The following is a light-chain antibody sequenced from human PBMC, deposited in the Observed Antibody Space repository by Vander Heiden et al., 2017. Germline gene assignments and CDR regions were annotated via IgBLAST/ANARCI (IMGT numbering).Light chain of an antibody. Sequence: EIVMTPSPATLSVSPGERATLSCRASRSVSSNLAWYQQNPGQAPRLLIYGASTRATGSPARFSGSGSGTEFTLTISSLQSEDFAVYYCQQYNDWPPSITFGQGTRLEIK. V-gene: IGKV3-15*01. CDR3: QQYNDWPPSIT. J-gene: IGKJ5*01. CDR1: RSVSSN. CDR2: GAS.